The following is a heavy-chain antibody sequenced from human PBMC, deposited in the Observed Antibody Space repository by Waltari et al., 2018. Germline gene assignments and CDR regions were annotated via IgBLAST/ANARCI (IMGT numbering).Heavy chain of an antibody. Sequence: QVQLVQSGAEVKKPGASVKVSCKASGYTFTSYYIHWVRQAPGQGLEWMGIIDPRGGSTSYAQKFQGRVTMTRDTSTSTVYMELSSLRSEDTAVYYCARDLVDCSGGSCYLGMDVWGQGTTVTVSS. V-gene: IGHV1-46*01. J-gene: IGHJ6*02. CDR3: ARDLVDCSGGSCYLGMDV. CDR1: GYTFTSYY. D-gene: IGHD2-15*01. CDR2: IDPRGGST.